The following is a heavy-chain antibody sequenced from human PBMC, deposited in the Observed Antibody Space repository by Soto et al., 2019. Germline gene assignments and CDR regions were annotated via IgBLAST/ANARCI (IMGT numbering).Heavy chain of an antibody. CDR1: GGSVSSGSYY. Sequence: PSETLSLTXTVSGGSVSSGSYYWSWIRQPPGKGLEWIGYIYYSGSTNYNPSLKSRVTISVDTSKNQFSLKLSSVTAADTAVYYCARDAARSTSLYGMDVWGQGTTVTVSS. D-gene: IGHD2-2*01. V-gene: IGHV4-61*01. CDR2: IYYSGST. J-gene: IGHJ6*02. CDR3: ARDAARSTSLYGMDV.